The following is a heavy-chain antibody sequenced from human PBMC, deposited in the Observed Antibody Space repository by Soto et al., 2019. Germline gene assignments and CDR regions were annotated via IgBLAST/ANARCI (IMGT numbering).Heavy chain of an antibody. J-gene: IGHJ6*02. CDR3: ARGGYYDSSGSRNYHYYGMDV. CDR1: GYTFSSYG. V-gene: IGHV1-18*01. Sequence: QAQLVQSGVEVKKPGASVKVSCKASGYTFSSYGINWVRQGPGQGLEWLGWISPYNDDTKYAQMLQGRVTMTTDTSSRTAYMALRSMRSDYTAVYFCARGGYYDSSGSRNYHYYGMDVWGQGTTVTVSS. CDR2: ISPYNDDT. D-gene: IGHD3-22*01.